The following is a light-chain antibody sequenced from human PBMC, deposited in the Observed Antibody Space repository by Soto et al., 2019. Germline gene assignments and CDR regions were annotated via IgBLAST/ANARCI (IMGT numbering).Light chain of an antibody. CDR1: QSLLHSNGYNY. Sequence: DIVMAQSPLSLPVTPGEPASISCRSSQSLLHSNGYNYLDWYLQKPGQSPQFLIYLGSNRASGVPDRFSGSGSGTDFTLKISRVEAEDVGVYYCMQPLQSWTFGQGTKVDIK. CDR3: MQPLQSWT. J-gene: IGKJ1*01. CDR2: LGS. V-gene: IGKV2-28*01.